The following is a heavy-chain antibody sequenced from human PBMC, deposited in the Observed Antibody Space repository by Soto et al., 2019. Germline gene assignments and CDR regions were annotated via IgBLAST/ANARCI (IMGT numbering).Heavy chain of an antibody. CDR1: GFTFSSYG. CDR2: ISYDGSNK. V-gene: IGHV3-30*03. Sequence: QVQLVESGGGVVQPGRSLRLSCAASGFTFSSYGMHWVRQAPGKGLEWVAVISYDGSNKYYADSVKGRFTISRDNSKNTLYLQMNSLRAEDTAVYYCSGDSEVPQGEYGDYDSGAFDIWGQGTMVTVSS. J-gene: IGHJ3*02. D-gene: IGHD4-17*01. CDR3: SGDSEVPQGEYGDYDSGAFDI.